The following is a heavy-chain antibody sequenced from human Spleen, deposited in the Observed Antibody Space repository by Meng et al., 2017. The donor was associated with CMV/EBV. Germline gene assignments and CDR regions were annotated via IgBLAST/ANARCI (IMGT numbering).Heavy chain of an antibody. CDR2: ISWNSGSI. V-gene: IGHV3-9*01. J-gene: IGHJ4*02. CDR1: GFRFDENA. CDR3: AKETGGVGASS. D-gene: IGHD1-26*01. Sequence: SLKISCAASGFRFDENAMHWVRQAPGKGLEWVSSISWNSGSIGYADSVKGRFTISRDNAKNSLYLQVKSLSAEDTAFYYCAKETGGVGASSWGQGTLVTVSS.